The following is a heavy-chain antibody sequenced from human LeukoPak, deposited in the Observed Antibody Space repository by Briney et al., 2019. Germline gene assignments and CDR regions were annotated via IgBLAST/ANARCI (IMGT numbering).Heavy chain of an antibody. J-gene: IGHJ6*02. V-gene: IGHV3-23*01. CDR3: AKIIAAHKGYYYYGMDV. Sequence: GGSLRLSCAASGFTFSSYAMSWVRQAPGKGLEWVSAISGSGGSTYYADSVKGRFTISRDNSKNTLYLQMNSLRAEDTAVYYCAKIIAAHKGYYYYGMDVWGQGTTVTVSS. D-gene: IGHD6-13*01. CDR1: GFTFSSYA. CDR2: ISGSGGST.